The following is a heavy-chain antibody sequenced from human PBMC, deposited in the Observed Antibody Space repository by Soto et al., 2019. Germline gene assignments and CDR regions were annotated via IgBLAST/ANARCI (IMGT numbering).Heavy chain of an antibody. J-gene: IGHJ3*02. CDR2: IRSKAYGGTT. D-gene: IGHD3-10*01. CDR3: TRDEVRAPGAFDI. Sequence: PGGSLRLSCTASGYTFGDYAMSWFRQAPGKGLEWVGFIRSKAYGGTTEYAASVKGRFTISRDDSKSIAYLQMNSLKTEDTAVYYCTRDEVRAPGAFDIWGQGTMVTVSS. V-gene: IGHV3-49*03. CDR1: GYTFGDYA.